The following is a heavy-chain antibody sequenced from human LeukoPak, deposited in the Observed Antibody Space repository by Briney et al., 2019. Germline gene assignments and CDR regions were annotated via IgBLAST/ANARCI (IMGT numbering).Heavy chain of an antibody. D-gene: IGHD6-13*01. J-gene: IGHJ4*02. CDR3: ARDGESSPFDY. Sequence: SETLSLTCAVSGGSISSGGYSWSWIRQPPGKGLEWIGYIYHSGSTNYNPSLKSRVTISVDTSKNQFSLKLSSVTAADTAVYYCARDGESSPFDYWGQGTLVTVSS. CDR1: GGSISSGGYS. CDR2: IYHSGST. V-gene: IGHV4-30-2*01.